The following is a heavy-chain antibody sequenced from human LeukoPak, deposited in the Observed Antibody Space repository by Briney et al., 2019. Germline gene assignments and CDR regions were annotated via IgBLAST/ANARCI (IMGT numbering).Heavy chain of an antibody. CDR1: GLTFSSYS. V-gene: IGHV3-21*01. CDR3: ARDLVRTLDY. D-gene: IGHD6-13*01. J-gene: IGHJ4*02. Sequence: PGGSLRLSCAASGLTFSSYSMNWVRQAPGKGLEWVSSISSSSSYIYYADSVKGRFTISRDNAKNSLYLQMNSLRAEDTAVYYCARDLVRTLDYWGQGTLVTVSS. CDR2: ISSSSSYI.